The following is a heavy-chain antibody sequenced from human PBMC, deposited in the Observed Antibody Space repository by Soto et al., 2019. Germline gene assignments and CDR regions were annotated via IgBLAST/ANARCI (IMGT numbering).Heavy chain of an antibody. J-gene: IGHJ6*02. D-gene: IGHD3-16*01. V-gene: IGHV1-18*01. Sequence: QVQLVQSGDEVKKPGASVKVSCKASGYIFVNYGIAWVRQAPGQGLEWMGWISPYTGNTHSATKVQGRLTMTTVTSTSTAYMDLGSLTPDDTAVYYCVMVDNYVTPTPQDVWGQGTTVTVSS. CDR2: ISPYTGNT. CDR3: VMVDNYVTPTPQDV. CDR1: GYIFVNYG.